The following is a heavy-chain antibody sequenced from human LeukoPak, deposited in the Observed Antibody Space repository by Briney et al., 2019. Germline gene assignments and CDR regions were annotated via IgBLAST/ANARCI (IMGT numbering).Heavy chain of an antibody. D-gene: IGHD6-6*01. CDR3: AREWIAARLDY. CDR1: GFTFSSYG. J-gene: IGHJ4*02. Sequence: GGSLRLSCAASGFTFSSYGMHWVRQAPGKGLEWVAVIWYDGSNKYYADSVKGRFTISRDNSKNTLYLQMNSPRAEDTAVYYCAREWIAARLDYWGQGTLVTVSS. CDR2: IWYDGSNK. V-gene: IGHV3-33*01.